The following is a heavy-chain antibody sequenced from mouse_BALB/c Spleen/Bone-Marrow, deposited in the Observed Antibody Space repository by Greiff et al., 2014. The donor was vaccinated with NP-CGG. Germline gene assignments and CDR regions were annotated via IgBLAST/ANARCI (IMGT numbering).Heavy chain of an antibody. V-gene: IGHV1-7*01. CDR3: ARTCAWFAY. J-gene: IGHJ3*01. Sequence: LQESGAELAKPGASVKMSCKASGYTFTTYWMHWVKQRPGQGLEWIGYINPSTGYTEYNQKFKDKATLTADKSSSTAYMQLSSLTSEDSAVYYCARTCAWFAYWGQGTLVTVSA. CDR1: GYTFTTYW. CDR2: INPSTGYT.